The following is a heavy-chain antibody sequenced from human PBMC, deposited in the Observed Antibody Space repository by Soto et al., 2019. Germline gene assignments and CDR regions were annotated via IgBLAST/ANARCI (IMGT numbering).Heavy chain of an antibody. D-gene: IGHD6-19*01. J-gene: IGHJ3*02. V-gene: IGHV3-23*01. Sequence: EVQLLESGGGLVQPGGSLRLSCAASGFTFSSYAMSWVRQAPGKGLEWVSAISGSGGTTYYADSVKGRFTFSRDNSGNTLYLQMNSLRAEDTAVYYCAKTANGWFSAFDIWGQGTMVTVSS. CDR2: ISGSGGTT. CDR1: GFTFSSYA. CDR3: AKTANGWFSAFDI.